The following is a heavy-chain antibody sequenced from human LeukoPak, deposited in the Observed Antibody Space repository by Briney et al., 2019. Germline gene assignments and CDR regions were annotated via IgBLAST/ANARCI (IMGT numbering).Heavy chain of an antibody. CDR1: GFTFSSYG. CDR3: AKGRYGVNSAEFDY. J-gene: IGHJ4*02. CDR2: ISYDGSNK. V-gene: IGHV3-30*18. D-gene: IGHD4-17*01. Sequence: GGSLRLSCAASGFTFSSYGMHWVRQAPGKGLEWVAAISYDGSNKYYVDSVKGRFTISRDNSKNTLYLQMNSLRPEDTAVYYCAKGRYGVNSAEFDYWGQGTLVTVSS.